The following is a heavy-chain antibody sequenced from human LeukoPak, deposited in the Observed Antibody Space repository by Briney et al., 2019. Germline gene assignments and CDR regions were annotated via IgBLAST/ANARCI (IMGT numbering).Heavy chain of an antibody. V-gene: IGHV4-34*01. D-gene: IGHD1-26*01. Sequence: SETLSLTCAVYGGSLSGYYWSWIRQPPGKGLEWIGEINHSGSTNYNPSLKSRVTISVDTSKNQFSLKLSSVTAADTAVYYCATQWELLSYFDYWGQGTLVTVSS. CDR1: GGSLSGYY. CDR2: INHSGST. CDR3: ATQWELLSYFDY. J-gene: IGHJ4*02.